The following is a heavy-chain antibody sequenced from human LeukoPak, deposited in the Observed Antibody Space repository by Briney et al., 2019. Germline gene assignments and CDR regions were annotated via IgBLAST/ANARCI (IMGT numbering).Heavy chain of an antibody. D-gene: IGHD3-22*01. CDR2: INHSGST. CDR3: ARRRESYYDSSGYLAYYFDY. V-gene: IGHV4-34*01. Sequence: SETLSLTCAVYGGSFSGYYRSWIRQPPGKGLEWIGEINHSGSTNYNPSLKSRVTISVDTSKNQFSLKLSSVTAADTAVYYCARRRESYYDSSGYLAYYFDYWGQGTLVTVSS. CDR1: GGSFSGYY. J-gene: IGHJ4*02.